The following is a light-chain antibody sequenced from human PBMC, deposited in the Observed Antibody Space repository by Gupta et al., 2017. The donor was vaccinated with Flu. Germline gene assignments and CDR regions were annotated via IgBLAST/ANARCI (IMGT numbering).Light chain of an antibody. V-gene: IGKV3-20*01. CDR1: QSVSSSY. CDR3: QQYGSSPRT. J-gene: IGKJ1*01. Sequence: EIVLTPSPGTLSLSPGERATLSCRASQSVSSSYLAWYQQKPSQAPRLPIYGASSRATGIPDRVRGRGSGTDFPLPIRRLEPEDFAVYHCQQYGSSPRTFGQGTKVEIK. CDR2: GAS.